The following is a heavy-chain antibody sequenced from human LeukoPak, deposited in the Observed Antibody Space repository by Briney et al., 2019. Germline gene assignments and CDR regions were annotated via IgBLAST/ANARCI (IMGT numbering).Heavy chain of an antibody. J-gene: IGHJ3*02. V-gene: IGHV5-51*01. CDR3: ARVTITTPTAFDI. CDR2: FYPADSNT. Sequence: GESLKISCKGSGYRFTNYWIGWVRQMPGKGLEWMGIFYPADSNTRYSPSFQGQVTISADKSISTAYLQWSSLKASDTAMYYCARVTITTPTAFDIWGQGTLVSVSS. D-gene: IGHD3-22*01. CDR1: GYRFTNYW.